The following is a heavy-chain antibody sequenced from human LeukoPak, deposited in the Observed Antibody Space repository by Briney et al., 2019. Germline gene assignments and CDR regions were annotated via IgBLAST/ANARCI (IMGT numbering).Heavy chain of an antibody. D-gene: IGHD3-10*01. CDR2: ISGSGGST. CDR1: GFTFSSYA. J-gene: IGHJ4*02. CDR3: AKTPRGSGSGSYSIDY. Sequence: PGGSLRLSCAASGFTFSSYAMSWVRQAPGKGLEWVSAISGSGGSTYYADSVKGRFTISRDNSKNTLYLQMNSLRAEDTAVYYCAKTPRGSGSGSYSIDYWGQGTLVTVSS. V-gene: IGHV3-23*01.